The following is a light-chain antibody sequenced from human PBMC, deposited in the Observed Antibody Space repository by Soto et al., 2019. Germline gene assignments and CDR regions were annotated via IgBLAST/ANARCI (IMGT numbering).Light chain of an antibody. CDR3: QQYNNWPPWT. CDR2: GAS. V-gene: IGKV3-15*01. J-gene: IGKJ1*01. CDR1: QSVSSN. Sequence: EIVMTQSPATLSGSPGERATLSCRASQSVSSNFAWHQQKPGQAPRLLIYGASTRATGIPARFSGSGSGTEFTLTISSLQSEDFAVYFCQQYNNWPPWTFGQGTKVDIK.